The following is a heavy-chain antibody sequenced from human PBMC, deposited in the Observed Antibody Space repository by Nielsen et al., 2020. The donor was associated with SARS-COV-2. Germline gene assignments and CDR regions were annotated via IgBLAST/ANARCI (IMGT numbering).Heavy chain of an antibody. J-gene: IGHJ4*02. CDR3: ARHGGSSSWYYFDY. V-gene: IGHV5-10-1*01. D-gene: IGHD6-13*01. CDR2: IDPSDSYT. CDR1: GYSFSSYW. Sequence: GESLKISCKGSGYSFSSYWISWVRQMPGKGLEWMGRIDPSDSYTNYSPSFQGHVTISADKSISTAYLQWSSLKASDTAMYYCARHGGSSSWYYFDYWGQGTLVTVSS.